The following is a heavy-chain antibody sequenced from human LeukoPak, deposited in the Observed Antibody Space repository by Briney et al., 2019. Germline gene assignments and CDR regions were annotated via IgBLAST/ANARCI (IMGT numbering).Heavy chain of an antibody. CDR2: IRSKAYGGTT. Sequence: GGSLRLSCTASGFTFGDYAMSWFRQAPGKGLEWVGFIRSKAYGGTTEYAASVKGRFTISRDDSKSIAYLQMNSLKTEDTAVYYCSREECGGDCYFPDFDYWGQGTLVTVS. J-gene: IGHJ4*02. V-gene: IGHV3-49*03. CDR1: GFTFGDYA. D-gene: IGHD2-21*02. CDR3: SREECGGDCYFPDFDY.